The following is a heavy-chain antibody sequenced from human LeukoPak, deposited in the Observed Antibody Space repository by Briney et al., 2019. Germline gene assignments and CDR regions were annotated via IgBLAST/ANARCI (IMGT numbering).Heavy chain of an antibody. CDR2: ISWNSDSI. CDR3: AKGHLDWYFDL. Sequence: GRSLRLSCAASGFTFDDYAMHWVRQAPGKGLEWVSGISWNSDSISYADSVKGRFTISRDNAKNSLNLQMNSLRTDDTALYYCAKGHLDWYFDLWGRGTLVTVSS. CDR1: GFTFDDYA. J-gene: IGHJ2*01. V-gene: IGHV3-9*01.